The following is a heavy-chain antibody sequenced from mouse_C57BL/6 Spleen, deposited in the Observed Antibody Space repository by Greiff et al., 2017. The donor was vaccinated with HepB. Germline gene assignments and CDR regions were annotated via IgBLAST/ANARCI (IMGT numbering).Heavy chain of an antibody. CDR2: IYPGSGNT. J-gene: IGHJ1*03. V-gene: IGHV1-76*01. Sequence: QVQLKQSGAELVRPGASVKLSCKASGYTFTDYYINWVKQRPGQGLEWIARIYPGSGNTYYNEKFKGKATLTAEKSSSTAYMQLSSLTSEDSAVYFCARRGTGGYFDVWGTGTTVTVSS. CDR1: GYTFTDYY. CDR3: ARRGTGGYFDV. D-gene: IGHD3-3*01.